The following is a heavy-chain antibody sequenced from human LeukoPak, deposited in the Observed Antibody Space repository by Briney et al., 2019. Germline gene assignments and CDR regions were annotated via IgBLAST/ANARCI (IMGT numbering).Heavy chain of an antibody. V-gene: IGHV4-4*02. J-gene: IGHJ4*02. CDR1: GDSISNDNW. CDR2: IYHSGTT. Sequence: SETLSLTCGVSGDSISNDNWWTWVRQPPGKGLEWIGEIYHSGTTNYNPSLKSRVTISADKSRNQFSLKLNSVTAADTAVYYCASMVIHDYWGQGTLVTVSS. D-gene: IGHD5-18*01. CDR3: ASMVIHDY.